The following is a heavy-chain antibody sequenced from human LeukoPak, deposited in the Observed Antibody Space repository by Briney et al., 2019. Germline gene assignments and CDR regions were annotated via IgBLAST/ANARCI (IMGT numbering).Heavy chain of an antibody. CDR3: ARNPAGICDY. CDR2: ISSDSKII. D-gene: IGHD2-2*02. Sequence: GGSLRLSCAASGFTFTTYNINWVRQAPGKGLEWVSFISSDSKIIYYADSVKGRFTVSRDNAKNSLYLQMNSLTDEDTAVYYCARNPAGICDYWGQGTLVTVSS. V-gene: IGHV3-48*02. CDR1: GFTFTTYN. J-gene: IGHJ4*02.